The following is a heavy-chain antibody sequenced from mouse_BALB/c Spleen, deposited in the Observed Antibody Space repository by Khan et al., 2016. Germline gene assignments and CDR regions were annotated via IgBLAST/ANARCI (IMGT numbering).Heavy chain of an antibody. J-gene: IGHJ2*01. CDR3: ARIKKTVATDFDY. Sequence: QVQLQQPGAELVKAGASVKMSCKASGFTFTSYWMHWVKQRLGQGLEWFAETNPTNGRTYYNEKFKSKATLTVDKSSSTAYMLLSGPTFEDSAVYYCARIKKTVATDFDYWGQRTTRTVSS. V-gene: IGHV1S81*02. CDR2: TNPTNGRT. D-gene: IGHD1-1*01. CDR1: GFTFTSYW.